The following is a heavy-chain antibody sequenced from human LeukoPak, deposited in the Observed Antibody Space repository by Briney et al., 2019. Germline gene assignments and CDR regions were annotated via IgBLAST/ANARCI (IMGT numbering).Heavy chain of an antibody. J-gene: IGHJ4*02. CDR2: INSDGSIT. CDR1: GFTFSSYW. CDR3: VRDSSGSY. V-gene: IGHV3-74*01. Sequence: GGSLRLSCAGSGFTFSSYWMHWVRQAPGKGLVCVSRINSDGSITSYADSVKGRFTISRDNAENTLYLQMNSLRAEDTALYYCVRDSSGSYWGQGTLVTVSS. D-gene: IGHD6-19*01.